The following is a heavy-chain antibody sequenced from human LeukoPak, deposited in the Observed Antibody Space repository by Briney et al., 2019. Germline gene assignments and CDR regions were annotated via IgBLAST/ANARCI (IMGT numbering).Heavy chain of an antibody. V-gene: IGHV4-30-4*01. CDR1: GGSISSGDYY. J-gene: IGHJ4*02. CDR3: ARGLHSHIVVVPADREYYFDY. D-gene: IGHD2-2*01. Sequence: PSQTLSLTCTVSGGSISSGDYYWSWIRQPPGKGLEWIGYIYYSGSTYYNPSLKSRVTISVDTSKNQFSLKLSSVTAADTAVYYCARGLHSHIVVVPADREYYFDYWGQGTLVTVSS. CDR2: IYYSGST.